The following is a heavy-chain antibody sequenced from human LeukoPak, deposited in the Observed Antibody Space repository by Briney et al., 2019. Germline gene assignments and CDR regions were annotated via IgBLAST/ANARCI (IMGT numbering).Heavy chain of an antibody. D-gene: IGHD6-13*01. CDR2: IYYSSNT. Sequence: SETLSLTCTVSGGSLSGHWWSWIRQPPGKGLEWIGYIYYSSNTNYNPSLNTRVTISVDTSKNQFSLNLRSVTAADTAVYYCAGLHFAAAEEFDPWGQGTLVTVSS. J-gene: IGHJ5*02. V-gene: IGHV4-59*08. CDR1: GGSLSGHW. CDR3: AGLHFAAAEEFDP.